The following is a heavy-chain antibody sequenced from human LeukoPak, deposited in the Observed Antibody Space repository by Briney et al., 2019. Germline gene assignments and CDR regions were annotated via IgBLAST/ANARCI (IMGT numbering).Heavy chain of an antibody. V-gene: IGHV3-74*01. CDR1: GFTFTSYW. CDR3: VRSGIVGAHYYFDY. J-gene: IGHJ4*02. D-gene: IGHD1-26*01. CDR2: INSDGSST. Sequence: GGSLRLSCAASGFTFTSYWMHWVRQAPGKGLVWVSRINSDGSSTSYADSVKGRFTISRDNAKNTLYLQMNSLRAEDTAVYYCVRSGIVGAHYYFDYWGQGTLVTVSS.